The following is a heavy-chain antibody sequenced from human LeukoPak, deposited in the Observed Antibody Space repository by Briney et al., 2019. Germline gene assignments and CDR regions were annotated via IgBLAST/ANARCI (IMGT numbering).Heavy chain of an antibody. CDR3: ARVRGSGWYGVDY. V-gene: IGHV4-4*02. J-gene: IGHJ4*02. D-gene: IGHD6-19*01. Sequence: SETLSLTCAVSGGSISSSNWWSWVRPPPGKGLEWIGEIYHSGSTNYNPSLKSRVTISVDKSKNQFSLKLSSVTAADTAVYYCARVRGSGWYGVDYWGQGTLVTVSS. CDR1: GGSISSSNW. CDR2: IYHSGST.